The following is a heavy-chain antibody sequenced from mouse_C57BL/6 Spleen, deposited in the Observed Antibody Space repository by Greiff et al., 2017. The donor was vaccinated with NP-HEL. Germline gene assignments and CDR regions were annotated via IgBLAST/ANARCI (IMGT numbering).Heavy chain of an antibody. CDR3: ARQAELTGPEFAY. D-gene: IGHD4-1*01. V-gene: IGHV1-7*01. CDR1: GYTFTSYW. J-gene: IGHJ3*01. Sequence: QVQLQQSGAELAKPGASVKLSCKASGYTFTSYWMHWVKQRPGQGLEWIGYINPSSGYTKYNQKFKDKATLTADKSSSTAYMQLSSLTYEDSAVYYCARQAELTGPEFAYWGQGTLGTVSA. CDR2: INPSSGYT.